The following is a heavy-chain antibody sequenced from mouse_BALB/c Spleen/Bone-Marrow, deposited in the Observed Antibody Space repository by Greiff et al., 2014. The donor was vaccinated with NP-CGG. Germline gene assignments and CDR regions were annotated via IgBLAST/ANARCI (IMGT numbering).Heavy chain of an antibody. CDR1: GFNIKDTY. J-gene: IGHJ3*01. V-gene: IGHV14-3*02. Sequence: DVHLVESGAELVKPGASVKLSCTASGFNIKDTYMHWVKQRPEQGLEWIGRIDPANGNTKYDPKFQGKATITADTSSNTAYLQLSSLTPEDTAVYYCATYYRYDRRFAYWGQGTLVTVSA. CDR3: ATYYRYDRRFAY. D-gene: IGHD2-14*01. CDR2: IDPANGNT.